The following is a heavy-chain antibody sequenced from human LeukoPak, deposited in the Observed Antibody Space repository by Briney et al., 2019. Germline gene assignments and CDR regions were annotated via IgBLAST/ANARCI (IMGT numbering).Heavy chain of an antibody. Sequence: PSETLSLTCAVSGYSITSHYYWDWIRQPPGKGLEWIGSVFHSGSTYYNPSLKSRVTISVDTSRDQLSLKLTSVTAADTAVYYRARSMLTGPIDYWGQGSLVTVTS. CDR3: ARSMLTGPIDY. J-gene: IGHJ4*02. V-gene: IGHV4-38-2*01. CDR1: GYSITSHYY. CDR2: VFHSGST. D-gene: IGHD3-9*01.